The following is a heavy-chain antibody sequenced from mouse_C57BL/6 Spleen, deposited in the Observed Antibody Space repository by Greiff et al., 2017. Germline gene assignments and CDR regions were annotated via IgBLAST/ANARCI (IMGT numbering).Heavy chain of an antibody. CDR3: AREGPALYYFDY. D-gene: IGHD3-3*01. J-gene: IGHJ2*01. CDR1: GYTFTSYW. CDR2: IHPNSGST. Sequence: QVQLQQPGAELVKPGASVKLSCKASGYTFTSYWMHWVKQRPGQGLEWIGMIHPNSGSTNYNEKFKSKATLTVDKSSSTAYMQLSSLTSEDSAVYYCAREGPALYYFDYWGQGTTLTVSS. V-gene: IGHV1-64*01.